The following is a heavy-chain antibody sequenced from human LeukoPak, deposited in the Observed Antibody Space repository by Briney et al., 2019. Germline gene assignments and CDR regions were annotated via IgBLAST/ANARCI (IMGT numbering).Heavy chain of an antibody. CDR3: AREVITFGGVIVND. Sequence: GGSLRLSCAASGFTFDDYGMSWVRQAPGKGREWVSGINWNGGSTGYADSVKGRFTISRDNAKNSLYLQMNSLRAEDTALYHCAREVITFGGVIVNDWGQGTLVTVSS. D-gene: IGHD3-16*02. J-gene: IGHJ4*02. CDR2: INWNGGST. CDR1: GFTFDDYG. V-gene: IGHV3-20*01.